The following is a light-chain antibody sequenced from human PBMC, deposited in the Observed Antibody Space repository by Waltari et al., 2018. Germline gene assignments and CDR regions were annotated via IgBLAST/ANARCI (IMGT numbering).Light chain of an antibody. V-gene: IGLV1-47*01. J-gene: IGLJ3*02. CDR3: AAWDDSLSGWV. Sequence: HSVLTQPPSASGTPGQRVTISCSGRSSNIGSNYVYWYQQLPGTAPKLLIYRNNQRPSGVPDRFSGSKSGTSASLAISGLRSEDEADYYCAAWDDSLSGWVFGGGTKLTVL. CDR2: RNN. CDR1: SSNIGSNY.